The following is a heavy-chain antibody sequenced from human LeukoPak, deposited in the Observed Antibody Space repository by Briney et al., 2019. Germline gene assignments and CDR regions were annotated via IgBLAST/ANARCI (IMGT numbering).Heavy chain of an antibody. CDR2: IYSGGHT. D-gene: IGHD5-12*01. Sequence: ECVSVIYSGGHTYYADSVKGRFTISRDNSKNTLYLQMNSLRVEDTAVYYCAVATIYYFDYWGQGTLVTVSS. V-gene: IGHV3-66*01. CDR3: AVATIYYFDY. J-gene: IGHJ4*02.